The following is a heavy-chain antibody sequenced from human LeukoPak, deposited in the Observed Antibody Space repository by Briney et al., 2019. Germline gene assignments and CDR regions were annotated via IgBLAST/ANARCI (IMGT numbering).Heavy chain of an antibody. CDR2: IYSGGST. Sequence: GGSLRLSCAASGFTFSSNYMSWVRQAPGKGLEWVSVIYSGGSTYYADSVKGRFTISRDNSKNTLYLQMNSLRAEDTAVYYCARVSGSYFEREIDYWGQGALVTVSS. J-gene: IGHJ4*02. V-gene: IGHV3-53*01. CDR3: ARVSGSYFEREIDY. D-gene: IGHD1-26*01. CDR1: GFTFSSNY.